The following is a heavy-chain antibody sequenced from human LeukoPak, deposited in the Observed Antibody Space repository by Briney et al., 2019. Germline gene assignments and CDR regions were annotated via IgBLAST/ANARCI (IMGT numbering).Heavy chain of an antibody. CDR1: GYTFTGYY. V-gene: IGHV1-2*02. J-gene: IGHJ4*02. D-gene: IGHD2-15*01. Sequence: ASVKVSCKASGYTFTGYYMHWVRQAPGQGLEWMGWINPNSGGTNYAQKFQGRVTMTRDTSISTAYMELSRLRSDDTAVYYCARGPGYSAPPDDXXXQGTLVTVSS. CDR3: ARGPGYSAPPDDX. CDR2: INPNSGGT.